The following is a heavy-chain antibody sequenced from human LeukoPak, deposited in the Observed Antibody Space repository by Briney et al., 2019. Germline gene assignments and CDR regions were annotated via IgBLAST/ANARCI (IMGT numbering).Heavy chain of an antibody. CDR3: ASSSSGSYYFDY. CDR2: INPNSGGT. CDR1: GYTFTGYY. Sequence: ASVKVSCKASGYTFTGYYMHWVRQAPGRGLEWMGWINPNSGGTNYAQKFQGRVTMTRDTSISTAYMELSRLRSDDTAVYYCASSSSGSYYFDYWGQGTLVTVSS. D-gene: IGHD6-6*01. J-gene: IGHJ4*02. V-gene: IGHV1-2*02.